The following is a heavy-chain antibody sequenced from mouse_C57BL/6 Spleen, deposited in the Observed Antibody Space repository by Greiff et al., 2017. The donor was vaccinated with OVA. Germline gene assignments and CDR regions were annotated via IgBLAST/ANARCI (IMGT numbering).Heavy chain of an antibody. D-gene: IGHD2-5*01. V-gene: IGHV1-26*01. Sequence: VQLQQSGPELVKPGASVKISCKASGYTFTDYYMNWVKQSHGKSLEWIGDINPNNGGTRYNQKFKGKATLTVDKSSSTAYMELRSLTSEDSAVYYCARTYYSNYDYFDYWGQGTTLTVSS. CDR1: GYTFTDYY. CDR2: INPNNGGT. J-gene: IGHJ2*01. CDR3: ARTYYSNYDYFDY.